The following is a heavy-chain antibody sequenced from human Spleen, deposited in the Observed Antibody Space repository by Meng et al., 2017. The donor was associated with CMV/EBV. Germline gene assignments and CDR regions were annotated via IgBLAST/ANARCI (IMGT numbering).Heavy chain of an antibody. J-gene: IGHJ4*02. V-gene: IGHV3-30-3*01. D-gene: IGHD3-3*01. CDR1: FG. CDR3: ARDQQSGTFWSGYYTGTETFDY. CDR2: ISYDGSNI. Sequence: FGMHWVCQAPGKGLDLLSVISYDGSNISYAYSVKVLFTISRDNSNNTLYLQMNSLSAEDTAVYYCARDQQSGTFWSGYYTGTETFDYWGQGTLVTVSS.